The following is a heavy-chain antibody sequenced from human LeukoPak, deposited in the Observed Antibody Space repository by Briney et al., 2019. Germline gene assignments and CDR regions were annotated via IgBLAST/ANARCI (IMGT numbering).Heavy chain of an antibody. CDR3: ARHLSGITGYTYGRGIDY. J-gene: IGHJ4*02. CDR2: ISGETNNT. D-gene: IGHD5-18*01. Sequence: GGSLRLSCVASGLTFSNSAMTWVRQGPGKGLEWVSSISGETNNTYYSDSVKGRFTVSRDNAKTSLYLQMNSLRAEDTAVYYCARHLSGITGYTYGRGIDYWGQGTLVTVSS. CDR1: GLTFSNSA. V-gene: IGHV3-21*01.